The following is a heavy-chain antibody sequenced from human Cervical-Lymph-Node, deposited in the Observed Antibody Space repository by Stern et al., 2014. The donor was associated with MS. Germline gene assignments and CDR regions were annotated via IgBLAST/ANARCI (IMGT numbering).Heavy chain of an antibody. D-gene: IGHD6-13*01. Sequence: VQLVESGGGVVQPGGSLRLSCAASGFTFSDYGMHWVRQAPGKGLEWVAVITYDGSNKNYADSVKGRFTISRDNSKNTLYLQMNSLRAEDTAVYYCAKEEQHDPYYYYGMDVWGQGTTVTVSS. CDR2: ITYDGSNK. CDR1: GFTFSDYG. J-gene: IGHJ6*02. V-gene: IGHV3-30*18. CDR3: AKEEQHDPYYYYGMDV.